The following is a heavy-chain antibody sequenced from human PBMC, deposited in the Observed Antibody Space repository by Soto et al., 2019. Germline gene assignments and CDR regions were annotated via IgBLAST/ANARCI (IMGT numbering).Heavy chain of an antibody. CDR3: ARAFSIDYYDSSGYYYDY. D-gene: IGHD3-22*01. J-gene: IGHJ4*02. V-gene: IGHV3-33*01. CDR2: IWYDGSNK. CDR1: GFTFSSYG. Sequence: GGSLRLSCAASGFTFSSYGMHWVRQAPGKGLEWVAVIWYDGSNKYYADSVKGRFTISRDNSKNTLYLQMNSLIAEDTAVYYCARAFSIDYYDSSGYYYDYWGQGTLVTVSS.